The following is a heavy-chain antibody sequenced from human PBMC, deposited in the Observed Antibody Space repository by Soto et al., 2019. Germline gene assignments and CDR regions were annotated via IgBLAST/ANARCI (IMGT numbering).Heavy chain of an antibody. D-gene: IGHD3-9*01. CDR1: GGSISSGDYY. CDR2: IYYSGST. CDR3: ARDLRTYYDILTGHIGYGMAV. J-gene: IGHJ6*02. Sequence: PSETLSLTCTVSGGSISSGDYYWSWIRQPPGKGLEWIGYIYYSGSTYYNPSLKSRVTISVDTSKNQFSLKLSSVTAADTAVYYCARDLRTYYDILTGHIGYGMAVWGQGTTVTVSS. V-gene: IGHV4-30-4*01.